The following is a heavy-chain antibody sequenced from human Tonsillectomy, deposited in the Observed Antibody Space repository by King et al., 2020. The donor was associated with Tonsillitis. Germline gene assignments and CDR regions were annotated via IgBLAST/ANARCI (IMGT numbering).Heavy chain of an antibody. V-gene: IGHV3-33*01. Sequence: VQLVESGGGVVQPGRSLRLSCAASGFTFSSYGMHWVRQAPGKGLEWVAVIWYDGSNKYYADSVKGRFTISRDNSKNTLYLQMNSLRAEDTAVYYCARGGYYDSSGRFDYWGHGTLVTVSS. CDR3: ARGGYYDSSGRFDY. D-gene: IGHD3-22*01. CDR1: GFTFSSYG. J-gene: IGHJ4*01. CDR2: IWYDGSNK.